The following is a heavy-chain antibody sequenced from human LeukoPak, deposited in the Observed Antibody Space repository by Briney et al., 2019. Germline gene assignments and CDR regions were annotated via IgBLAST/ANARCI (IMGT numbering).Heavy chain of an antibody. V-gene: IGHV4-31*03. Sequence: SQTLSLTCTVSGGSISSGGYYWSWIRQHPGKGLEWIGYIYYSGSTYYNPSLKSRVTISVDTSKNQFSLKLSSVTAAGTAVYYCARDSITMVRGVIYYYYGMDVWGQGTTVTVSS. CDR3: ARDSITMVRGVIYYYYGMDV. J-gene: IGHJ6*02. CDR1: GGSISSGGYY. D-gene: IGHD3-10*01. CDR2: IYYSGST.